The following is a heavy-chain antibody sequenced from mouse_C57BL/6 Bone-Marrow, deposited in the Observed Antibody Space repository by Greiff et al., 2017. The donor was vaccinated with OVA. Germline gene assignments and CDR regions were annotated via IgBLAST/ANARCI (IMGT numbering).Heavy chain of an antibody. V-gene: IGHV5-9-1*02. CDR2: ISSGGDYI. CDR3: TRDSGYRTMDY. Sequence: EVKVEESGEGLVKPGGSLKLSCAASGFTFSSYAMSWVRQTPEKRLEWVAYISSGGDYIYYADTVKGRFTISRDNARNTLYLQMSSLKSEDTAMYYCTRDSGYRTMDYWGQGTSVTVSS. J-gene: IGHJ4*01. D-gene: IGHD2-2*01. CDR1: GFTFSSYA.